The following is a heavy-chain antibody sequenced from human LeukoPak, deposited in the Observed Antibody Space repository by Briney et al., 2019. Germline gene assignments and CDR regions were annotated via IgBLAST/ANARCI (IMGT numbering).Heavy chain of an antibody. CDR3: AREADTAMVGDAFDI. CDR2: IKQDGGEK. D-gene: IGHD5-18*01. Sequence: PGGSLRLSCAASGFTFSSYWMSWVRQAPGKGLEWGANIKQDGGEKYYVDSVKGRFTISRDNAKNSRYLKMNSLRAEDTAVYYCAREADTAMVGDAFDIWGQGTMVTVSS. J-gene: IGHJ3*02. CDR1: GFTFSSYW. V-gene: IGHV3-7*01.